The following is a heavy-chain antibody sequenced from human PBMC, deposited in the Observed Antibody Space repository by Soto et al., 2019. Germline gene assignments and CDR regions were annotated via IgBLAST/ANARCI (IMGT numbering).Heavy chain of an antibody. CDR3: ATAPTQCPAVAGIWAPPEYFQH. CDR2: FDPEDGET. Sequence: ASVKVSCKVSGYTLTELSMHWVRQAPGKGLEWMGGFDPEDGETIYAQKFQGRVTMTEDTSTDTAYMELSSLRSEDTAVYYCATAPTQCPAVAGIWAPPEYFQHWGQGTLVTSPQ. D-gene: IGHD6-19*01. CDR1: GYTLTELS. J-gene: IGHJ1*01. V-gene: IGHV1-24*01.